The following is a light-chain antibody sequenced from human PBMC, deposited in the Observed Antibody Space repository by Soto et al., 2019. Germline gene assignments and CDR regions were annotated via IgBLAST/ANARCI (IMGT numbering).Light chain of an antibody. J-gene: IGLJ1*01. CDR2: DVS. CDR3: SSFTGSNYV. CDR1: ISDVGCYNF. V-gene: IGLV2-14*03. Sequence: QSDLANAAYVSGSPGRWISISRNGSISDVGCYNFVSWYQQYPGKAPKLMICDVSNRPSGVSNRFSGSKSGNTASLTISGLQAEDEADYYCSSFTGSNYVFGTGTKVTVL.